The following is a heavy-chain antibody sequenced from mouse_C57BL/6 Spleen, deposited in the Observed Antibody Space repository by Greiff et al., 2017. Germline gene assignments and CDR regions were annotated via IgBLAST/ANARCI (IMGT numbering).Heavy chain of an antibody. CDR2: ISYDGSN. Sequence: VQLQQSGPGLVKPSQSLSLTCSVTGYSITSGYYWNWIRQFPGNKLEWMGYISYDGSNNYNPSLKNRISISRDTSKNQFFLKLNSVTTEDTATYYCAIITTVVATTSYFDYWGQGTTLTVSS. D-gene: IGHD1-1*01. CDR1: GYSITSGYY. J-gene: IGHJ2*01. V-gene: IGHV3-6*01. CDR3: AIITTVVATTSYFDY.